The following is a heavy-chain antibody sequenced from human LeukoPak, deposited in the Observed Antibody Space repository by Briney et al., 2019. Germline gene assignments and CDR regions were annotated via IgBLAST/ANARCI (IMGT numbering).Heavy chain of an antibody. V-gene: IGHV1-8*02. CDR1: GYTFTSYG. CDR2: MNPNSGNT. Sequence: GASVKVSCKASGYTFTSYGISWVRQAPGQGLEWMGWMNPNSGNTGYAQKFQGRVTMTRNTSISTAYMELSSLRSEDTAVYYCARELTEDSSGYYLAVDYWGQGTLVTVSS. D-gene: IGHD3-22*01. J-gene: IGHJ4*02. CDR3: ARELTEDSSGYYLAVDY.